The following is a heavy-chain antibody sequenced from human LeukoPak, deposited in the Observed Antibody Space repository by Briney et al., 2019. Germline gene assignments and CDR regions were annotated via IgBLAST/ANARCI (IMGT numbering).Heavy chain of an antibody. Sequence: GGSLRLSCTVSGFTVSSNSMSWVRQAPGKGLEWVSFIYSDNTHYSDTVKGRFTISRDNSKNTLYLQMNSLRAEDTAVYYCARRAGAYSHPYDYWGQGTLVTVSS. D-gene: IGHD4/OR15-4a*01. CDR3: ARRAGAYSHPYDY. V-gene: IGHV3-53*01. CDR2: IYSDNT. J-gene: IGHJ4*02. CDR1: GFTVSSNS.